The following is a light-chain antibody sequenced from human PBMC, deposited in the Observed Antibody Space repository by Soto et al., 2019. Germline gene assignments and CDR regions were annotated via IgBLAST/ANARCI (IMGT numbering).Light chain of an antibody. CDR1: QSPVNSVGTTT. J-gene: IGKJ1*01. Sequence: DVVMTQSPLSRPVPLDRPASTPSSFGQSPVNSVGTTTLNWFHQRPGQFPRRLIYKVSNRDSGVPDRFSGSGSGTDFTLKISRVEAEDVGVYYCMQGTHWPRTFGQGTKVEIK. CDR3: MQGTHWPRT. V-gene: IGKV2-30*01. CDR2: KVS.